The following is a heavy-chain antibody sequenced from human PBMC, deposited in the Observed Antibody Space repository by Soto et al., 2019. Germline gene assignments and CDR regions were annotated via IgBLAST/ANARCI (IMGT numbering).Heavy chain of an antibody. CDR1: GFTLSGSA. CDR3: TRSGGSYSFGY. CDR2: IRSKTHSYAT. J-gene: IGHJ4*02. D-gene: IGHD1-26*01. Sequence: EVQLVESGGGLVQPGESLKLSCAASGFTLSGSAVHWVRQASGKGLEWVGRIRSKTHSYATEYIASVKGRFTMSRDDSNNTAYLQMNGLKTDDTAVYYCTRSGGSYSFGYWGQGTLVNVSS. V-gene: IGHV3-73*02.